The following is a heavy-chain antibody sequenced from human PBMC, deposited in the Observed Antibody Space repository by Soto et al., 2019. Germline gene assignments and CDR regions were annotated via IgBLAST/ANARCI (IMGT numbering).Heavy chain of an antibody. V-gene: IGHV3-30*18. J-gene: IGHJ4*02. Sequence: PGGPLRLSCAASGCTFISYGMHWVSQAPGKGLEWVAVISYDGSNKYYADSVKGRFTISRDNSKNTLYLQMNSLGAEDTAVYYCAKNMGIAVAGPYFDYWGQGTLVTVSS. CDR3: AKNMGIAVAGPYFDY. D-gene: IGHD6-19*01. CDR1: GCTFISYG. CDR2: ISYDGSNK.